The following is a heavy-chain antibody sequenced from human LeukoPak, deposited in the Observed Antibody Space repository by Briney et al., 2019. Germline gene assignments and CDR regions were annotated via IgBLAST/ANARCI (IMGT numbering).Heavy chain of an antibody. V-gene: IGHV3-48*01. J-gene: IGHJ1*01. D-gene: IGHD3-3*01. Sequence: GGSLRLSCAASGFTFSSYSMNWVRQAPGKGLEWVSYISSSSSTIYYADSVKGRFTISRDNSKNTLYLQMNSLRAEDTAVYYCAKGYYDFWSGYAHWGQGTLVTVSS. CDR2: ISSSSSTI. CDR1: GFTFSSYS. CDR3: AKGYYDFWSGYAH.